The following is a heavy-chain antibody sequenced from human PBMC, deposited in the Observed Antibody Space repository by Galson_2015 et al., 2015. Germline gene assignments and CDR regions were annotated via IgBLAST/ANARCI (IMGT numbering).Heavy chain of an antibody. CDR2: ISSSSRTI. CDR1: GFTFSSYS. V-gene: IGHV3-48*02. CDR3: AREYYYYDSSGYVDY. J-gene: IGHJ4*02. Sequence: SLKLSCAASGFTFSSYSMDWVRPAPGKGLEGVSYISSSSRTIYYADSVKGRFTISRDNAKNSLYLQMNSLRDENTAVYYCAREYYYYDSSGYVDYWGQGTLVTVSS. D-gene: IGHD3-22*01.